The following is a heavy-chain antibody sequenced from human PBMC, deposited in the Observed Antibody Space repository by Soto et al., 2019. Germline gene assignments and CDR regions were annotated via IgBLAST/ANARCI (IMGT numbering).Heavy chain of an antibody. CDR1: GYSFTNYY. D-gene: IGHD5-18*01. J-gene: IGHJ3*02. Sequence: ASVKVSCKASGYSFTNYYIHWVRQAPGQGLEYMGVIHPNGGATSYAQKFQGRVTITTDTSTSTAYMELSSLRSEDTAVYYCASGSGYSYGYPHDAFDIWGQGTMVTVSS. V-gene: IGHV1-46*01. CDR2: IHPNGGAT. CDR3: ASGSGYSYGYPHDAFDI.